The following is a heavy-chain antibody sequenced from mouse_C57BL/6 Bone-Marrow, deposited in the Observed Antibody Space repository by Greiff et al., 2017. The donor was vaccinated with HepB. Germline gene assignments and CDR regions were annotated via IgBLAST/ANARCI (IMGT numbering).Heavy chain of an antibody. J-gene: IGHJ2*01. D-gene: IGHD3-2*02. CDR3: ARSAQATYYFDY. Sequence: VHLVESGPELVKPGASVKISCKASGYAFSSSWMNWVKQRPGKGLEWIGRIYPGDGDTNYNGKFKGKATLTADKSSSTAYMQLSSLTSEDSAVYVCARSAQATYYFDYWGQGTTLTVSS. CDR2: IYPGDGDT. V-gene: IGHV1-82*01. CDR1: GYAFSSSW.